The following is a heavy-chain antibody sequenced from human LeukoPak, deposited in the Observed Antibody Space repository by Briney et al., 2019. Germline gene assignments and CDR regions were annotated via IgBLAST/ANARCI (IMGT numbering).Heavy chain of an antibody. Sequence: GESLKISCKGSGYSFTSYWIGWVRQMPGKGLEWMGIIYPGDSDTRYSPSFQGQVTISADKSISTAYLQWSSLKASDTAMYYCARLSYCGGDCYYSSYFDYWGQGTLVTVSS. V-gene: IGHV5-51*01. CDR1: GYSFTSYW. CDR3: ARLSYCGGDCYYSSYFDY. J-gene: IGHJ4*02. D-gene: IGHD2-21*02. CDR2: IYPGDSDT.